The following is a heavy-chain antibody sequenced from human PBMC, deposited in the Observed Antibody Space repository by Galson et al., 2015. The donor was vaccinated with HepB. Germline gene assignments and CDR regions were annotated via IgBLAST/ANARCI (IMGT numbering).Heavy chain of an antibody. CDR2: INTNTGNP. CDR3: ASYGDYDYYYYYGMDV. CDR1: GYTFTSYA. D-gene: IGHD4-17*01. J-gene: IGHJ6*02. V-gene: IGHV7-4-1*02. Sequence: SVKVSCKASGYTFTSYAMNWVRQAPGQGLEWMGWINTNTGNPTYAQGFTGRFVFSLDTSVSTAYLQISSLKAEDTAVYYCASYGDYDYYYYYGMDVWGQGTTVTVSS.